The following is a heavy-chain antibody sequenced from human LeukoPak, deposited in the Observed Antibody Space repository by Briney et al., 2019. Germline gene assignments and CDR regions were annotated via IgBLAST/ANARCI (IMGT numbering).Heavy chain of an antibody. V-gene: IGHV1-18*01. CDR3: AASSGSYSLDAFDI. D-gene: IGHD3-10*01. CDR2: ISAYNGNT. Sequence: ASVKVSCKASGYTFTSYGISWVRQAPGQGLEWMGWISAYNGNTNYAQKLQGRVTMTTDTSTSTAYMELRSLRSDDTAVYYCAASSGSYSLDAFDIWGQGTMVTVSS. J-gene: IGHJ3*02. CDR1: GYTFTSYG.